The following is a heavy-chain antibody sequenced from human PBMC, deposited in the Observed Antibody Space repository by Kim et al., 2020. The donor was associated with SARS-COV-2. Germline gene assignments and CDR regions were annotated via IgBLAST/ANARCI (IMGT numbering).Heavy chain of an antibody. CDR2: IYSGGST. V-gene: IGHV3-53*01. D-gene: IGHD3-10*01. CDR3: ATSLRGSGPNDY. Sequence: GGSLRLSCAASGFTVSSNYMSWVRQAPGKGLEWVSVIYSGGSTYYADSVKGRFTISRDNSKNTLYLQMNSLRAEDTAVYYCATSLRGSGPNDYWGQGTLVTVSS. J-gene: IGHJ4*02. CDR1: GFTVSSNY.